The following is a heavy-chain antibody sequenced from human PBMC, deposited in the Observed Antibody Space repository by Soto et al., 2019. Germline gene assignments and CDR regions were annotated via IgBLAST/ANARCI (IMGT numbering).Heavy chain of an antibody. D-gene: IGHD3-22*01. CDR1: GYTFTSYG. CDR2: ISAYNGNT. CDR3: ARVLIVVVRHHAFDI. Sequence: GASVKVSCKASGYTFTSYGISWVRQAPGQGLEWMGWISAYNGNTNYAQKLQGRVTVTTDTSTSTAYMELRSLRSDDTAVYYCARVLIVVVRHHAFDIWGQGTMVTVSS. J-gene: IGHJ3*02. V-gene: IGHV1-18*01.